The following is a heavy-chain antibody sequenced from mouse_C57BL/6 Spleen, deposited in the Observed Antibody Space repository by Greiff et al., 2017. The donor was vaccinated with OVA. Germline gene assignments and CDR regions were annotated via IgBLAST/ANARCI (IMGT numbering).Heavy chain of an antibody. V-gene: IGHV2-5*01. Sequence: VKLMESGPGLVQPSQSLSITCTVSGFSLTSYGVHWVRQSPGKGLEWLGVIWRGGSTDYNAAFMSRLSITKDNSKSQVFFKMNSLQADDTAIYYCAKKDSTMDAMDYWGQGTSVTVSS. D-gene: IGHD2-3*01. CDR2: IWRGGST. J-gene: IGHJ4*01. CDR1: GFSLTSYG. CDR3: AKKDSTMDAMDY.